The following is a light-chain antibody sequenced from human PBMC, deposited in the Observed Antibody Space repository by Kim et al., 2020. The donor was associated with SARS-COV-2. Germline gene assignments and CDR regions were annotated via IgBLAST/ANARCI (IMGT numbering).Light chain of an antibody. CDR2: GTS. V-gene: IGKV1-13*02. CDR3: PQFKSFPPT. Sequence: AIQLAQSPSSLSASVGDRVTITCRASQGIGTSLAWYRQRPGKAPQLLMEGTSTLESGVPSGFTGSGSGTDFILTISSLQPEDFATYYCPQFKSFPPTFGQGTKVDFK. J-gene: IGKJ1*01. CDR1: QGIGTS.